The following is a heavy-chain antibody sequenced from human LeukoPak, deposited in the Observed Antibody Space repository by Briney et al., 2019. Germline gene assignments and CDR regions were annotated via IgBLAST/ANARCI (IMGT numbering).Heavy chain of an antibody. CDR2: IKSNTAGGTA. CDR1: GFTFSNVW. V-gene: IGHV3-15*01. J-gene: IGHJ3*01. D-gene: IGHD1-14*01. Sequence: GGSLRLSCAASGFTFSNVWMTWVRQAPGKGLEWAGRIKSNTAGGTADYAAPVKGRFTISRDDSKNTLYLQMNSLKTEDTAAYYCTTMNRHDAFDVWGQGTMVTVSS. CDR3: TTMNRHDAFDV.